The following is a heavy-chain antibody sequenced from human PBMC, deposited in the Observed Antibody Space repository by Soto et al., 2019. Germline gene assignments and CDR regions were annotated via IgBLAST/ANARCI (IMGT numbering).Heavy chain of an antibody. D-gene: IGHD2-15*01. CDR2: ISGSGTYT. CDR3: AKGGGTWVTRPGDFFDD. J-gene: IGHJ4*02. V-gene: IGHV3-23*01. Sequence: PGGSLRLSCAVSRFTFSRYAMSWVRHAPGKGLEWVSVISGSGTYTYYADSVKGRFTISRANSKNTLYLQMNSLRAEDTALYYCAKGGGTWVTRPGDFFDDSGQGTLVIVSS. CDR1: RFTFSRYA.